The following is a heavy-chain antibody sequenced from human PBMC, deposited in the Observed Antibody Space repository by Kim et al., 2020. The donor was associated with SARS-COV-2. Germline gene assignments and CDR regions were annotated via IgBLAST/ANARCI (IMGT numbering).Heavy chain of an antibody. Sequence: GGSLRLSCAASGFTFSSYSMNWVRQAPGKGLEWVSSISSSSSYIYYADSVKGRFTISRDNSKNSLYLQMNSLRAEDTAVYYCATPDAVAGRGSLVDYWGQGTLVTVSS. J-gene: IGHJ4*02. D-gene: IGHD6-19*01. CDR1: GFTFSSYS. CDR2: ISSSSSYI. CDR3: ATPDAVAGRGSLVDY. V-gene: IGHV3-21*01.